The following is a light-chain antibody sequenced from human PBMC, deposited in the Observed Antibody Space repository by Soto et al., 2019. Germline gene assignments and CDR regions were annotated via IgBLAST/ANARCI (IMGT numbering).Light chain of an antibody. V-gene: IGKV3-15*01. Sequence: EIVVTQSPATLSFSPGERATLSCRASQSVSTNVAWYQQKPGQAPRLLIYGPSTRASGIPARFSGSGSGREFTLTISSVQTEDFAVYYCHQYNEWPPAFGHGNKVEIX. CDR3: HQYNEWPPA. J-gene: IGKJ1*01. CDR1: QSVSTN. CDR2: GPS.